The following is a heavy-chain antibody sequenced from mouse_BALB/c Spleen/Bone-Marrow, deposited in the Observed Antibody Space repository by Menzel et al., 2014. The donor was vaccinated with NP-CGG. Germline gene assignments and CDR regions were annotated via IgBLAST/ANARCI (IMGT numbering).Heavy chain of an antibody. V-gene: IGHV1-14*01. J-gene: IGHJ3*01. D-gene: IGHD2-14*01. CDR2: INPYNDYT. Sequence: LQESGPELVKPGASVKMSCKASGYTFTSYIIHWVKQKPGQGLDWIGYINPYNDYTKYNEKFKGKATLTSDRSSSTAYMELSSLTSEDSAVYYCARLGPYYRYDVAYWGQGTLVTVSA. CDR3: ARLGPYYRYDVAY. CDR1: GYTFTSYI.